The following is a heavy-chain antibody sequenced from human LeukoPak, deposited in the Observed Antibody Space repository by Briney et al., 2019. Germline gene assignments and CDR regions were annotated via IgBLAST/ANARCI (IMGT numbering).Heavy chain of an antibody. J-gene: IGHJ4*02. V-gene: IGHV3-30*09. CDR2: ISFDGSNK. Sequence: GGSLRLSCAASGSTFNSYAMHWVRQPPGKGLEWVTVISFDGSNKYYADFVKGRFAISRDNAENTLYLQMNSLTPDDTAIYYCARDRFMNPRYLLDYWGRGTQVTVSS. CDR1: GSTFNSYA. D-gene: IGHD3-16*01. CDR3: ARDRFMNPRYLLDY.